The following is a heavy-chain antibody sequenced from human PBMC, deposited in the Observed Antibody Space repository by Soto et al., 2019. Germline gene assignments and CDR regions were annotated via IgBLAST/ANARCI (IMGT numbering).Heavy chain of an antibody. J-gene: IGHJ4*02. CDR2: ISSSSSTI. V-gene: IGHV3-48*01. D-gene: IGHD3-3*01. CDR3: ARALPTIFGVVNTPLDY. CDR1: GFTISSYS. Sequence: GVSLRLSCAASGFTISSYSMNWVRQAPGKGLEWVSYISSSSSTIYYADSVKGRFTISRDNAKNSLYLQMNSLRAEDTAVYYCARALPTIFGVVNTPLDYWGQGTLVTVSS.